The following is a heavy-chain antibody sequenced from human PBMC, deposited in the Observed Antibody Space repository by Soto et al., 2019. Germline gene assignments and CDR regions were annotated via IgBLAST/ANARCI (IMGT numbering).Heavy chain of an antibody. CDR3: AKDGDL. CDR2: ISGSGVST. Sequence: GSLRLSCAASGFTFSRYVMTWVRQAPGKGLEWVSGISGSGVSTYYADAVKGRFTISRDNSKNTLYLQMNSLRAEDTAIYYCAKDGDLWGQGTTVTVSS. V-gene: IGHV3-23*01. CDR1: GFTFSRYV. J-gene: IGHJ6*02.